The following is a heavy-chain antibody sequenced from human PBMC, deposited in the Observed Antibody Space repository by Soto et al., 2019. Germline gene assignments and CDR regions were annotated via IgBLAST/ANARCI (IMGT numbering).Heavy chain of an antibody. J-gene: IGHJ4*02. CDR2: IGGSGGRT. CDR1: GFTFSSYA. Sequence: EVQLLESGGGLVQPGGSLRLSCAASGFTFSSYAMNWVRQAPGKGLEWVSGIGGSGGRTYYADSVKGRFTISRDNSKNTLYLQMNSLGAEDTAVYYYAKERTSGYLFRVMEYCGQGTLVTV. D-gene: IGHD3-22*01. CDR3: AKERTSGYLFRVMEY. V-gene: IGHV3-23*01.